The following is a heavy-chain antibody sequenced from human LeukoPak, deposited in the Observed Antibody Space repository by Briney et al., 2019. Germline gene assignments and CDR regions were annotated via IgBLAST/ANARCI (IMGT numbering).Heavy chain of an antibody. J-gene: IGHJ6*02. V-gene: IGHV3-30*18. Sequence: GGSLRLSCAASGFTFSSYGMHWVRQAPGKGLEWVAVISYDGSNKCYADSVKGRFTISRDNSKNTLYLQMNSLRAEDTAVYYCAKDGSAYYDFWSGNSTGYYYYGMDVWGQGTTVTVSS. CDR1: GFTFSSYG. CDR3: AKDGSAYYDFWSGNSTGYYYYGMDV. CDR2: ISYDGSNK. D-gene: IGHD3-3*01.